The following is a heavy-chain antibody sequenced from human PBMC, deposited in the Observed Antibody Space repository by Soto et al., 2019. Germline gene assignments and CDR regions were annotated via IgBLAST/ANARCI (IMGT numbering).Heavy chain of an antibody. J-gene: IGHJ6*02. Sequence: EVQLVESGGGLVQPGGSLRLSCAASGIPVSSNYMTWVRQAPGKGLEWVSVLHSGGDTYYANSVKGRFTISRHDSTNTLFLQMNSLLPEDTAVYYCGRDGPYYYASRMDVWGQGATVTVSS. V-gene: IGHV3-53*04. CDR1: GIPVSSNY. CDR3: GRDGPYYYASRMDV. D-gene: IGHD3-10*01. CDR2: LHSGGDT.